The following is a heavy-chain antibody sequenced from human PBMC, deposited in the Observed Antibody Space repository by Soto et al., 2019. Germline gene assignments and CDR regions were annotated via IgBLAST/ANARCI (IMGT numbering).Heavy chain of an antibody. CDR3: VRDRSWSYES. J-gene: IGHJ5*02. CDR1: GFAFSDYF. Sequence: EVQLVESGGGLVQPGGSLRLSCAASGFAFSDYFIDWVRQAPGKGLEWVGRVRNRVRGYTTEYAASVKGRFTISRDDSKNSVYLQMNSLRTADTAVYYYVRDRSWSYESWGLGTLVTVS. CDR2: VRNRVRGYTT. D-gene: IGHD1-26*01. V-gene: IGHV3-72*01.